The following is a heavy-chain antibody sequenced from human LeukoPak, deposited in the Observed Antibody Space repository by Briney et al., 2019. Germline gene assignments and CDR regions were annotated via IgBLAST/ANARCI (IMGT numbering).Heavy chain of an antibody. CDR1: GFTFSSYD. J-gene: IGHJ3*02. CDR3: ARATVTYYYDSSGLTPASAFDI. D-gene: IGHD3-22*01. V-gene: IGHV3-13*01. Sequence: GGFLRLSCAASGFTFSSYDMHWVRQATGKGLEWVSAIGTADDIYHPGSVKGRFTISRENAKNSLYLQMNSLRAGDTAVYYCARATVTYYYDSSGLTPASAFDIWGQGTMVTVSS. CDR2: IGTADDI.